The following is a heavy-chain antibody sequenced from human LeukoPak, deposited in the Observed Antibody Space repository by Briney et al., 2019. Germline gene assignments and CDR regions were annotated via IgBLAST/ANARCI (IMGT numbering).Heavy chain of an antibody. CDR1: GFTFSSYG. Sequence: GGSLRLSCAASGFTFSSYGMHWVRQAPGKGLEWVAFIRYHGRDKYYGDSVKGRFTISRDNSRNTLYLQMDSLRGEDTAVYYCANSPYGDWSFDFSGQGTLVTVSS. CDR2: IRYHGRDK. CDR3: ANSPYGDWSFDF. D-gene: IGHD4-17*01. J-gene: IGHJ4*02. V-gene: IGHV3-30*02.